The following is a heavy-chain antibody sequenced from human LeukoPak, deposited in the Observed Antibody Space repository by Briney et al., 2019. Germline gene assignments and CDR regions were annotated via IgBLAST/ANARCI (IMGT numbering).Heavy chain of an antibody. V-gene: IGHV4-59*01. D-gene: IGHD3-3*01. CDR1: GGSISSYY. Sequence: PSETLSLTCTVSGGSISSYYWSWIRQPPGKGLEWIGYIYYSGSTNYNPSLKSRVTISVDTSKNQFSLKLSSVTAADTAVYYCARDSRALTYYDFWSGYSSDAFDIWGQGTMVTVSS. J-gene: IGHJ3*02. CDR3: ARDSRALTYYDFWSGYSSDAFDI. CDR2: IYYSGST.